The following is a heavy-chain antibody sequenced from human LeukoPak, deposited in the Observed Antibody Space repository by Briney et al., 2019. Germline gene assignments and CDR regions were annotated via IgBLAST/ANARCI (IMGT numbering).Heavy chain of an antibody. CDR2: INWNGGST. CDR1: GFTFSSYS. D-gene: IGHD4-11*01. J-gene: IGHJ2*01. V-gene: IGHV3-20*04. Sequence: PGGSLRLSCAASGFTFSSYSMNWVRQAPGKGLEWVSGINWNGGSTGYADSVKGRFTISRDNAKNSLYLQMNSLRAEDTALYYCARDGDYSNTDIYWYFDLWGRGTLVTVSS. CDR3: ARDGDYSNTDIYWYFDL.